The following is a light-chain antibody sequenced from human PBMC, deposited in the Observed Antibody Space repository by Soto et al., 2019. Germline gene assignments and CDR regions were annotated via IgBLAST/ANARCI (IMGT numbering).Light chain of an antibody. CDR2: GVS. Sequence: QSVLPQPASESGSPGQSIAISCTGSGSDVGAYNYVSWYQQHPGKAPKLLIYGVSHRPSGVSPRFSATRSVFTASLTISGLQPEYEAEYYCRSFQSTACYVFRRGNKVTLL. CDR1: GSDVGAYNY. J-gene: IGLJ1*01. V-gene: IGLV2-14*01. CDR3: RSFQSTACYV.